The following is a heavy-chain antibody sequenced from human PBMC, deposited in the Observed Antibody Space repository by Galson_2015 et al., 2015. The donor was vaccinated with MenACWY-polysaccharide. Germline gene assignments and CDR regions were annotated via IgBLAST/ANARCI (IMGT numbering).Heavy chain of an antibody. D-gene: IGHD6-19*01. CDR1: GYTFSSYD. CDR3: ARGRRDTAVAAPAAVLLDY. J-gene: IGHJ4*02. CDR2: MNPNSGNT. Sequence: SVKVSCKASGYTFSSYDINWVRQATGQRLEWMGWMNPNSGNTGYAQKFQGRVTMTRNTSISTAYMELNSLTSEDTAVYYCARGRRDTAVAAPAAVLLDYWGQGILVTVSS. V-gene: IGHV1-8*01.